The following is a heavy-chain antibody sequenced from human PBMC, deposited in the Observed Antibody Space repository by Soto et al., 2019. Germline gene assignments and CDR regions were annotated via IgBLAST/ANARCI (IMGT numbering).Heavy chain of an antibody. CDR2: ISGYNGDI. J-gene: IGHJ4*02. CDR1: GYTFTSYG. Sequence: QVQLVQSGAEVKKTGASVKVSCKASGYTFTSYGLSWVRQAPGQGLEWMGWISGYNGDINYAPKLQGRVTITTDTSTSTAYMELRSLRSDDTAIYYCARGSPFHNWGQGTLITVSS. CDR3: ARGSPFHN. V-gene: IGHV1-18*01.